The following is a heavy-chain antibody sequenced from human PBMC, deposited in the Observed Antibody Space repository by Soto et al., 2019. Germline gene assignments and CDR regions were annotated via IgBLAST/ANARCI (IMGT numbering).Heavy chain of an antibody. CDR1: GGTFSSYA. J-gene: IGHJ5*02. CDR2: IIPIFGTA. V-gene: IGHV1-69*13. Sequence: SVKVSCKASGGTFSSYASSWVRQAPGQGLEWVGGIIPIFGTANYAQKFQGRVTITADESTSTAYMELSSLRSEDTALYYCASRPQVTIFGVLTNSWFDPCGQGTLVTVSS. CDR3: ASRPQVTIFGVLTNSWFDP. D-gene: IGHD3-3*01.